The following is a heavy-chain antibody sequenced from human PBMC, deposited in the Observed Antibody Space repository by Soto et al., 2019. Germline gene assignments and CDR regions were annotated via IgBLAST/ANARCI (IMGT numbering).Heavy chain of an antibody. CDR2: ISAYNGNT. CDR3: AREGDFYYYYMDV. Sequence: GASVKVSCKASGGTFSSYAISWVRQAPGHGLEWMGWISAYNGNTNYAQKLQGRVTMTTDTSTSTAYMELRSLRSDDTAVYYCAREGDFYYYYMDVWGKGTTVTVSS. D-gene: IGHD3-3*01. CDR1: GGTFSSYA. V-gene: IGHV1-18*01. J-gene: IGHJ6*03.